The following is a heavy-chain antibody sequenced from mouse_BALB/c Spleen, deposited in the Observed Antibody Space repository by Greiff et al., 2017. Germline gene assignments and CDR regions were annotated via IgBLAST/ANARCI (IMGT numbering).Heavy chain of an antibody. CDR1: GFTFTTNA. V-gene: IGHV10S3*01. CDR2: IRSKSNNYAT. Sequence: VKLVETGGGLVQPIGSLKLSCAASGFTFTTNAMNWVRQARGKGLEWVSRIRSKSNNYATNYAVSVKDRFTIYRDDSQSSLYLQMNNLKTEYIATYYCSESWFAYWGQGTLVTVSA. J-gene: IGHJ3*01. CDR3: SESWFAY.